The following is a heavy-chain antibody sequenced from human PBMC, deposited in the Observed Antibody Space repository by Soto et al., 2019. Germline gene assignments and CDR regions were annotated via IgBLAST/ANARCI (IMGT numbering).Heavy chain of an antibody. J-gene: IGHJ4*02. CDR1: GFTVSSSN. CDR3: ARESGSGNSYFEY. Sequence: EVQLVESGGGLVQPGGSLRLSCAASGFTVSSSNMRWVRQAPGKGLEWVSLIYRGGSTYYADSVKGRFTISRDNSKNTLSLQMNSVRADDTAMYYCARESGSGNSYFEYWGRGTLVAVSS. D-gene: IGHD1-26*01. CDR2: IYRGGST. V-gene: IGHV3-66*01.